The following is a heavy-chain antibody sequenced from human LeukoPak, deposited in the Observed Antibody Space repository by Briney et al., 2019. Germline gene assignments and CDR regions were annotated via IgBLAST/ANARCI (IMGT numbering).Heavy chain of an antibody. V-gene: IGHV3-73*01. D-gene: IGHD5-12*01. CDR3: QVVATFGGGY. CDR2: IRSKANSYAT. CDR1: GFTFSGSA. J-gene: IGHJ4*02. Sequence: GGSLRLSCAASGFTFSGSAMHWVRQASGKGLEWVGRIRSKANSYATAYAASVKGRFTISRDDSKNTAYLQMNSLKTEDTAVYYCQVVATFGGGYWGQGTLVTVSS.